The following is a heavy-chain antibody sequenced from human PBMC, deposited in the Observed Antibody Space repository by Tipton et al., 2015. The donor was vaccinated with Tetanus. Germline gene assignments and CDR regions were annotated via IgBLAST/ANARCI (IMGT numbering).Heavy chain of an antibody. V-gene: IGHV3-48*01. CDR3: ATSTVTR. CDR1: GLTLRTYS. Sequence: GSLRLSCAASGLTLRTYSMNWVRQAPGKGPEWISYISTTGNTIYYADSVKGRFTISRDNAKNSLSLQMSGLRREDTAVYYCATSTVTRWGPGTLVTVSS. J-gene: IGHJ4*02. CDR2: ISTTGNTI. D-gene: IGHD4-17*01.